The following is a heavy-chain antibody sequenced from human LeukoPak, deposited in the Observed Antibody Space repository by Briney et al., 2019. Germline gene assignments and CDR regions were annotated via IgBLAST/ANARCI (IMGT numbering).Heavy chain of an antibody. CDR1: GYTLTELS. CDR2: FDPEDGET. D-gene: IGHD1-26*01. CDR3: ATESTSGSYVNWFDP. J-gene: IGHJ5*02. Sequence: GASVKVSCKVSGYTLTELSMHWVRQAPGKGLEWMGGFDPEDGETIYAQKFQGGVTMTEDTSTDTAYMELSSLRSEDTAVYYCATESTSGSYVNWFDPWGQGTLVTVSS. V-gene: IGHV1-24*01.